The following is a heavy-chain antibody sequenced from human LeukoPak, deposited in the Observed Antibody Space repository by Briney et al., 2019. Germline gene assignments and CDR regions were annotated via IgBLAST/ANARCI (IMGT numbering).Heavy chain of an antibody. CDR3: ERDARVGATPGLFDY. D-gene: IGHD1-26*01. J-gene: IGHJ4*02. Sequence: GGSLRLSCTASGFIFSSYGMHWVRQAPGKGLEWVTIIWYDGSNKYYADSVKGRFTTSRDNSKNTLYLQMNSLRAEDTAVYYWERDARVGATPGLFDYGGQGPRVTVSS. CDR2: IWYDGSNK. CDR1: GFIFSSYG. V-gene: IGHV3-33*01.